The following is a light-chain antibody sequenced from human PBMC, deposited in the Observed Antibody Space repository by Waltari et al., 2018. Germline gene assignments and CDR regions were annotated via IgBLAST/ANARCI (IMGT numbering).Light chain of an antibody. CDR3: QQYNSYPLT. Sequence: DIQMTQSPSTLSASVGDRVTITCRASQNINSWLAWYQQKPGKAPKFLIYKESSLESGVPSSFSVSGSGTEFTLSLSSLQPDDFGTYYCQQYNSYPLTFGQGTKVEIK. J-gene: IGKJ1*01. CDR2: KES. CDR1: QNINSW. V-gene: IGKV1-5*03.